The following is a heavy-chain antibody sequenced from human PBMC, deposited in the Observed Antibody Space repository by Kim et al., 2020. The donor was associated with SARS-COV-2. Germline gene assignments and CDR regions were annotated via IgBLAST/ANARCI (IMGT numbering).Heavy chain of an antibody. D-gene: IGHD3-10*01. Sequence: GGSLRLSCAASGFTFSSYGMHWVRQAPGKGLEWVAVIWYDGSNKYYADSVKGRFTISRDNSKNTLYLQMNSLRAEDTAVYYCARDAIWFRELLQAPPFDYCGQGTLVTVSS. V-gene: IGHV3-33*01. CDR1: GFTFSSYG. CDR3: ARDAIWFRELLQAPPFDY. CDR2: IWYDGSNK. J-gene: IGHJ4*02.